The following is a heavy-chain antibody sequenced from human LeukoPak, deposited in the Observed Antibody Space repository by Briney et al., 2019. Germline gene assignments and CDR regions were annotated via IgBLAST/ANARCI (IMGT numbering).Heavy chain of an antibody. CDR1: GGSISSSSYY. J-gene: IGHJ4*02. CDR2: IYYSGST. Sequence: SETLSLTCTVSGGSISSSSYYWGWIRQPPGKGLEWIGSIYYSGSTYYNPSLKSRVTISVDTSKNQFSLKLSSVTAADTAVYYCARQTYYYDSSGYYYMRFDYWGQGTLVTVSS. V-gene: IGHV4-39*01. CDR3: ARQTYYYDSSGYYYMRFDY. D-gene: IGHD3-22*01.